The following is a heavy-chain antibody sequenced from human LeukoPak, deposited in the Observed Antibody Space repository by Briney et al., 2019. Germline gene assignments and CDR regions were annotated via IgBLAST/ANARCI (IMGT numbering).Heavy chain of an antibody. CDR3: AKDLESYINPLYYYYYGMDV. CDR1: GFTFSDYY. D-gene: IGHD2-2*02. J-gene: IGHJ6*02. CDR2: ISSSGSTI. Sequence: GGSLRLSCAASGFTFSDYYMSWIRQAPGKGLEWVSYISSSGSTIYYADSVKGRFTISRDNSKNTLYLQMNILRTEDTAVYYCAKDLESYINPLYYYYYGMDVWGQGTTVTVSS. V-gene: IGHV3-11*04.